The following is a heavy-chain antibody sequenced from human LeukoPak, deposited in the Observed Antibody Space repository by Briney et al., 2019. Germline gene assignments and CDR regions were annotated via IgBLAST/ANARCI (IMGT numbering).Heavy chain of an antibody. CDR2: MSSSGNYI. Sequence: GGSLRLSCAASGFTFSSYSMNWVRQAPGKGLEWVSSMSSSGNYIYYADSVKGRFTISRDNAKNSLFLQMNSLTAEDTAVYYCATPRGPTGLPWNIWGPGTLVTVSS. D-gene: IGHD5/OR15-5a*01. V-gene: IGHV3-21*04. J-gene: IGHJ3*02. CDR3: ATPRGPTGLPWNI. CDR1: GFTFSSYS.